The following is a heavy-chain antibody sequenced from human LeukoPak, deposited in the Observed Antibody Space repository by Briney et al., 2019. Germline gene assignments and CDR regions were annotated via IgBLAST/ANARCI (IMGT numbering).Heavy chain of an antibody. CDR3: ARDRRGWVIQHAFDY. CDR1: GYTFTSYG. V-gene: IGHV1-18*01. J-gene: IGHJ4*02. Sequence: ASVKVSCKASGYTFTSYGISWVRQAPGQGLEWMGWISAYNGNTNYAQKLQGRVTMTTDTSTSTAYMELRSLRSDDTAVYYCARDRRGWVIQHAFDYWGQGTLVTVSS. D-gene: IGHD3-10*01. CDR2: ISAYNGNT.